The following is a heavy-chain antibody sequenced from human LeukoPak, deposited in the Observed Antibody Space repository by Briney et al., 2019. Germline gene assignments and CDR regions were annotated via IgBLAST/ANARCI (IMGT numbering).Heavy chain of an antibody. J-gene: IGHJ5*02. D-gene: IGHD5-12*01. V-gene: IGHV4-39*01. Sequence: SETLSLTCTVSGDSINSSNYYWGWIRQPPGKGLEWIGNIYYSGSTYYKPSLKSRVTISVDTSKNQFSLKLSSVTAADTAVYYCARSGGYSGYHGDWFDPWGQGTLVTVSS. CDR1: GDSINSSNYY. CDR3: ARSGGYSGYHGDWFDP. CDR2: IYYSGST.